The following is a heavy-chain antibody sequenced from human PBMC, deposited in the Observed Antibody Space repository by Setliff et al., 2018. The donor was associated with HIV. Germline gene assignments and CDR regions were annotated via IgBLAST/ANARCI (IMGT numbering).Heavy chain of an antibody. D-gene: IGHD2-21*02. V-gene: IGHV3-23*01. CDR2: ISGSGGST. CDR3: AREVTSFEAFDL. CDR1: GFTFSTYS. Sequence: GGSLRLSCEASGFTFSTYSMNWVRQAPGKGLEWVSAISGSGGSTYYADSVKGRFTISRDNSKNTLYLQMNSLRAEDTAVYYCAREVTSFEAFDLWGQGTMVTVSS. J-gene: IGHJ3*01.